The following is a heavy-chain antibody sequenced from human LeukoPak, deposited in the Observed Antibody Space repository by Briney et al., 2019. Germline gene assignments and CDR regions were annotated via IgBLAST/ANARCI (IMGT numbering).Heavy chain of an antibody. J-gene: IGHJ5*02. CDR3: AKEPYGCNSNTFSNWFDP. CDR1: GFTFSSYD. CDR2: IIGSGGST. Sequence: GGSLRLSCAASGFTFSSYDKSWVRQPPGKGLEWVSAIIGSGGSTYYADSVKGRFTISRDNSKNTLYLQMNSRRAEDTAVYYCAKEPYGCNSNTFSNWFDPWDQGTLVTVSS. D-gene: IGHD4-23*01. V-gene: IGHV3-23*01.